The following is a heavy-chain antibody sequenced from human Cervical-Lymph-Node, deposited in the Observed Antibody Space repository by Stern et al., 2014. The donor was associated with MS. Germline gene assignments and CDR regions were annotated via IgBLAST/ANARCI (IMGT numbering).Heavy chain of an antibody. J-gene: IGHJ3*02. Sequence: VQLVQSGAEVKKPGESLKISCKGSGYTFSNYWIGWVRQMPGKGLEWMGVVYPGDSDTRYSPSFQGQVTISADKSIDPAYLQWTGLKASDTAMYYCARRSGHRGAFDIWGQGTMVTVSS. CDR1: GYTFSNYW. CDR2: VYPGDSDT. D-gene: IGHD2-15*01. CDR3: ARRSGHRGAFDI. V-gene: IGHV5-51*03.